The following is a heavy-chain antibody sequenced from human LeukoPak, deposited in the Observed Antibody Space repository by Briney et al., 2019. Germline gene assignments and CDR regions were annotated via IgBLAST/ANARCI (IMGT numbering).Heavy chain of an antibody. V-gene: IGHV3-21*01. Sequence: PGGSLRLSCAASGFTFSSYSMNWVRQAPGKGLEWVSSISSSSSYIYYADSVKGRFTISRDNAKNSLYLQMNSLRAEDTAVYYCARDLGDSSGYYYETNWFDPWGQGTLVTVSS. D-gene: IGHD3-22*01. CDR1: GFTFSSYS. CDR3: ARDLGDSSGYYYETNWFDP. J-gene: IGHJ5*02. CDR2: ISSSSSYI.